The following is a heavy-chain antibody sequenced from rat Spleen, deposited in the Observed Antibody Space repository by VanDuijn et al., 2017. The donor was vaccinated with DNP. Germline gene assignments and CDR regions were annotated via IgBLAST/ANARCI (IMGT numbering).Heavy chain of an antibody. D-gene: IGHD1-11*01. CDR3: VTRGMYGGYDH. CDR1: GFTFSDSA. CDR2: IIYDGSHT. J-gene: IGHJ2*01. Sequence: EVQLVESGGDLVQPGKSLKLSCVASGFTFSDSAMAWVRQSPKKGLEWVATIIYDGSHTFYRDSVQGRFTISRDNAKTTLYLQMDSLRSDDTATYYCVTRGMYGGYDHWGQGVMVTVSS. V-gene: IGHV5-7*01.